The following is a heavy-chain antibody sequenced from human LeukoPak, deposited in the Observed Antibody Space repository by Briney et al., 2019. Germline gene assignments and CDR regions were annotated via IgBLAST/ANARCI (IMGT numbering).Heavy chain of an antibody. J-gene: IGHJ6*02. CDR1: GASITTYY. Sequence: PSETLSLTCTVSGASITTYYWSWIRQPAGKGLEWIGRIYTSGSTTYNPSLKSRVTMPLDTSKNQFSLKLSSVTAADTAVYYCARDRVESSGYYYYYGIDVWGQGTTVTVSS. D-gene: IGHD3-22*01. CDR3: ARDRVESSGYYYYYGIDV. CDR2: IYTSGST. V-gene: IGHV4-4*07.